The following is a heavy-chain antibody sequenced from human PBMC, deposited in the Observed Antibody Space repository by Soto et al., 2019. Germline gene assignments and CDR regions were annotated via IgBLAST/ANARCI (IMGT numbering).Heavy chain of an antibody. J-gene: IGHJ4*02. D-gene: IGHD3-16*01. CDR3: AREGGESSDGLYYFDS. CDR1: GGSTSSDNY. V-gene: IGHV4-30-4*01. Sequence: SETLSLTCTVSGGSTSSDNYWSWIRQPPGKGLEWIGHIYYSGNTDYNPSLKSRLAISIDTSKNQFSLKLSSVTAADTAVYFCAREGGESSDGLYYFDSWGQGSLVTVS. CDR2: IYYSGNT.